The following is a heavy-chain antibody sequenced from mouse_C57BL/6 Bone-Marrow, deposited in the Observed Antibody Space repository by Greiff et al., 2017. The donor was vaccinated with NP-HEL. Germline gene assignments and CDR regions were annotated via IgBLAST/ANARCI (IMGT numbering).Heavy chain of an antibody. V-gene: IGHV1-52*01. J-gene: IGHJ3*01. D-gene: IGHD2-2*01. CDR2: IDPSDSET. CDR3: VRGGYHACFAY. CDR1: GYTFTSYW. Sequence: QLQQPGAELVRPGSSVKLSCKASGYTFTSYWMHWVKQRPIQGLEWIGNIDPSDSETHYNQKFKDKATLTVDKSSSTAYMPLSSLTSEDSAGYFCVRGGYHACFAYWGQGTLVTVSA.